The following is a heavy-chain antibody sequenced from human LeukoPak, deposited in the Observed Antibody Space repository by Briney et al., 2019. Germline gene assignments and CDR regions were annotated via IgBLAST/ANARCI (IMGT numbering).Heavy chain of an antibody. CDR2: ISGSGGST. Sequence: AGGSLRLSCAASGFTFSSYAMNWVRQAPGKGLEWVSAISGSGGSTFYADSVKGRFTISRDNSKSTLYLQMSNLRAEDTAVYFCARGGGLDVWGQGATVTVSS. D-gene: IGHD3-16*01. CDR1: GFTFSSYA. J-gene: IGHJ6*02. V-gene: IGHV3-23*01. CDR3: ARGGGLDV.